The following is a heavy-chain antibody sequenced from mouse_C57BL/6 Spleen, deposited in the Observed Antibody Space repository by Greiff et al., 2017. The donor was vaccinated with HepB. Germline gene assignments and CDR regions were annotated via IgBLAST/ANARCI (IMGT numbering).Heavy chain of an antibody. J-gene: IGHJ2*01. D-gene: IGHD2-4*01. CDR2: IDPSDSYT. Sequence: QVQLQQPGAELVMPGASVKLSCKASGYTFTSYWMHWVKQRPGQGLEWIGEIDPSDSYTNYNQKFKGKSTLTVDKSSSTAYMQLSSLTSEDSAVYYCARGGGLRSFDYWGQGTTLTVSS. CDR3: ARGGGLRSFDY. V-gene: IGHV1-69*01. CDR1: GYTFTSYW.